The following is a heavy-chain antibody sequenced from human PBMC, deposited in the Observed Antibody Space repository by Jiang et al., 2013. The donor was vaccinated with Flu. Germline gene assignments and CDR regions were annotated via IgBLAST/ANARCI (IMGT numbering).Heavy chain of an antibody. CDR1: GYMLTGFY. CDR3: ARGQFYCTGGRCYYDF. V-gene: IGHV1-2*06. D-gene: IGHD2-15*01. J-gene: IGHJ4*02. Sequence: GAEVKKPGASVKVSCKASGYMLTGFYMHWLRQAPGQGLEWMGRINPNNGGTNYAQKFEGRVTMTRDTSISTAYMELSGLRSDDTAVYYCARGQFYCTGGRCYYDFWGQGTLVTVSS. CDR2: INPNNGGT.